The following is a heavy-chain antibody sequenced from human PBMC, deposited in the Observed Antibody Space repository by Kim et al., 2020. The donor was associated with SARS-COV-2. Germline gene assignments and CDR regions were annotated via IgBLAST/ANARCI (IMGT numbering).Heavy chain of an antibody. CDR2: EGA. Sequence: EGAFYSPSLKSRVTIAVNTSNNRFSLKLSSVTATATAVYYCATPGGILENYWGQGVLVTVSS. D-gene: IGHD6-13*01. J-gene: IGHJ4*02. CDR3: ATPGGILENY. V-gene: IGHV4-39*01.